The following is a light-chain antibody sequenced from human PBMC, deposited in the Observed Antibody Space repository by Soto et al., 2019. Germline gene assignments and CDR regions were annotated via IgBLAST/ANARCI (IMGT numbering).Light chain of an antibody. CDR3: QQRSEWPLT. CDR1: QSLHTY. CDR2: DAY. Sequence: EIVLTQSPATLSLSPGERAALSCRASQSLHTYLTWFQQKPGQAPRLLIYDAYNRATGIPTRFRGSGCGSDFTLTISNLEPEDFAVYYCQQRSEWPLTFGGGTRVEIK. J-gene: IGKJ4*01. V-gene: IGKV3-11*01.